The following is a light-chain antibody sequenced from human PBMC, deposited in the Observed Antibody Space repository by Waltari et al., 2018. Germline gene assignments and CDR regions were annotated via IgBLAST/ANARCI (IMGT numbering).Light chain of an antibody. CDR1: SLRHYY. CDR2: GQD. V-gene: IGLV3-19*01. J-gene: IGLJ3*02. CDR3: SSRDSSGDQRV. Sequence: SSELTQDPAVSVALGQTVRITCQGDSLRHYYASWYQQKPGQAPVLVIFGQDNRPSGIADRFSGSRSGNTASLTITGAQAEDEGDYYCSSRDSSGDQRVFGGGTKLIVL.